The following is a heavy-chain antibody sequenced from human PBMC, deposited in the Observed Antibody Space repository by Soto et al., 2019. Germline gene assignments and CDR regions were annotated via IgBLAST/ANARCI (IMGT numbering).Heavy chain of an antibody. CDR3: AFLEWLGFDY. D-gene: IGHD3-3*01. V-gene: IGHV4-34*01. CDR2: INHSGST. J-gene: IGHJ4*02. CDR1: GGSFSGYY. Sequence: SETLSLTCAVYGGSFSGYYWSWIRQPPGKGLEWIGEINHSGSTNYNPSLKSRVTISVDTSKNQFSLKLSSVTAADTAVYYCAFLEWLGFDYWGQGTLVTVSS.